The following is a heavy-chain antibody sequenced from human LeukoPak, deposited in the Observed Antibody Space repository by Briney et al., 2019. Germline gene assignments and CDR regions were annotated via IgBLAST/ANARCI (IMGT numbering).Heavy chain of an antibody. D-gene: IGHD6-19*01. Sequence: GGSLRLSCAASGFTFSSYSMNRVRQAPGKGLEWVSSISSSSSYIYYADSVKGRFTISRDNSKNTLYLQMNSLRAEDTAVYYCAKGGIAMADYYFDYWGQGTLVTVSS. CDR1: GFTFSSYS. J-gene: IGHJ4*02. CDR2: ISSSSSYI. CDR3: AKGGIAMADYYFDY. V-gene: IGHV3-21*04.